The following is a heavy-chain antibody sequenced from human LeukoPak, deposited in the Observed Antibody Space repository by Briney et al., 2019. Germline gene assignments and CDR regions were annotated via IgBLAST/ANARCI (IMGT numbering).Heavy chain of an antibody. V-gene: IGHV3-21*01. CDR3: ARVYYGSGINWFDP. D-gene: IGHD3-10*01. J-gene: IGHJ5*02. Sequence: GGSLRLSCAASGFTLSSYSMNWVRQAPGKGLEWVSSISSSSSYIHSADSVRGRFTISRDNAKNSLYLQMNSLRADDTAVYYCARVYYGSGINWFDPWGQGTLVTVSS. CDR2: ISSSSSYI. CDR1: GFTLSSYS.